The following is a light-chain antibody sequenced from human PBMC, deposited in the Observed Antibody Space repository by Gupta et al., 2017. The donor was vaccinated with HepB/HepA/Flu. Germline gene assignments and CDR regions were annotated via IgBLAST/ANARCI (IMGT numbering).Light chain of an antibody. V-gene: IGLV2-23*02. CDR2: EVN. CDR1: SSDVGIYNL. CDR3: CSYAGGITFWV. J-gene: IGLJ3*02. Sequence: QSALTQPASVSGSPGQSITISCTGSSSDVGIYNLVSWYQHHPGKAPKLIIYEVNKRPSGVSSRFSASKSGNTASLTISGLLTEDEADYYCCSYAGGITFWVFGGGTKLTVL.